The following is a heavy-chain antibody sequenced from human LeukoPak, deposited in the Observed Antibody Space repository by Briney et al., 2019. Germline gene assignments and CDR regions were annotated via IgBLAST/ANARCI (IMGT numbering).Heavy chain of an antibody. J-gene: IGHJ4*02. Sequence: SQTLSLTCAISGDSVSSNSAACNWIRQSPSRGLEWLGRTNYKSKWYNDYAVSMKSRITINPDTSKDQFSLQLNSVTPEDTAVYYCARDAGSGWSSFDYWGQGTLVTVSS. CDR1: GDSVSSNSAA. CDR3: ARDAGSGWSSFDY. CDR2: TNYKSKWYN. D-gene: IGHD6-19*01. V-gene: IGHV6-1*01.